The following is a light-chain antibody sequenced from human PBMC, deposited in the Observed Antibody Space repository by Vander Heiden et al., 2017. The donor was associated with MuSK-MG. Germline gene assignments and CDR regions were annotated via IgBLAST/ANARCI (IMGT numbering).Light chain of an antibody. J-gene: IGLJ3*02. CDR2: ADT. Sequence: QSVLTQPPSVSGAPGQGVTISCTGSRSNLGTNYAVPWYQHLPGRASNLLIYADTSRHSGVPDRVSCSTSGTSASTAITRLQAEEEADYYCQSYDNSLSGFWVFGGGTKLTVL. CDR3: QSYDNSLSGFWV. V-gene: IGLV1-40*01. CDR1: RSNLGTNYA.